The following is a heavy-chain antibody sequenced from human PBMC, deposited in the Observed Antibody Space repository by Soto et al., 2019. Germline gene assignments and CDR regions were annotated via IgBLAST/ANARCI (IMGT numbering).Heavy chain of an antibody. CDR3: ARDCSSTSCYGGFDY. Sequence: GGSLRLSCAASGFTFSSYSMNWVRQAPGKGLEWVSSISSSSSYIYYADSVKGRFTISRDNAKNSLYLQMNSLRAEDTAVYYCARDCSSTSCYGGFDYWGQGTLVTVSS. D-gene: IGHD2-2*01. CDR1: GFTFSSYS. J-gene: IGHJ4*02. CDR2: ISSSSSYI. V-gene: IGHV3-21*01.